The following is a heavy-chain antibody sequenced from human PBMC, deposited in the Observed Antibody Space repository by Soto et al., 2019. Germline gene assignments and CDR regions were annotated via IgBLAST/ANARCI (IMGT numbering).Heavy chain of an antibody. V-gene: IGHV1-8*01. J-gene: IGHJ5*02. CDR2: MNPNRGNT. CDR1: GYTFTKHD. CDR3: ARGQHYDFWSGYNWFDP. D-gene: IGHD3-3*01. Sequence: QAQLVQSGAEVKKPGASVKVSCKASGYTFTKHDINWVRQAPGQGLEWMGGMNPNRGNTGIAQRFQGRLTMTRDMSTSTAYMVLSGLTSEDTAVYYCARGQHYDFWSGYNWFDPWGQGTLVTVS.